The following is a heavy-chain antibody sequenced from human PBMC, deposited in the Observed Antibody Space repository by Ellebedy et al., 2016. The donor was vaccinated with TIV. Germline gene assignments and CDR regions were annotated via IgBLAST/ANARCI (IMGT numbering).Heavy chain of an antibody. D-gene: IGHD2-15*01. Sequence: MPSETLSLTCTVSGGSISGYYWVWIRQSPGKGLEWIGDIYHSGGTNYSPSLKRRVTISVDKSRNQFSLKLTSVTAADTAVYYCARGYCSGGSCGYFDYWGQGTLVTVSS. CDR1: GGSISGYY. CDR3: ARGYCSGGSCGYFDY. J-gene: IGHJ4*02. CDR2: IYHSGGT. V-gene: IGHV4-34*01.